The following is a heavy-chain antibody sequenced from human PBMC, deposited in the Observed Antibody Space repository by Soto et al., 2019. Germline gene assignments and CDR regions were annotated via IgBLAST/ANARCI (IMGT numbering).Heavy chain of an antibody. CDR2: VDDSGST. Sequence: PSETLSLTCTVSGDSVYRYFWSWIRQSPGKGLEWIGHVDDSGSTNYNPSLKSRVTISVDTSKNQFSLKLSSVTAADTAVYYCARDYRGGRGYSSSWHPSYYKHPDNWFDPWGQGTLVTVSS. CDR3: ARDYRGGRGYSSSWHPSYYKHPDNWFDP. V-gene: IGHV4-59*02. D-gene: IGHD6-13*01. J-gene: IGHJ5*02. CDR1: GDSVYRYF.